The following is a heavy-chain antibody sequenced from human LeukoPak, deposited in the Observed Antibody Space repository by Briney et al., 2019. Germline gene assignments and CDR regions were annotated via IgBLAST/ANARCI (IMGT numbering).Heavy chain of an antibody. CDR3: ARGTIARLGPFDC. Sequence: QPGGSLRLSCAASGFTVSSDYMSWVRQAPGKGLEWVSVIYSGGSTFYADPVKGRFTISRDNSKNTLHLQMNSLRVEDTAIYYCARGTIARLGPFDCWGQGTLVTVSS. CDR2: IYSGGST. V-gene: IGHV3-53*01. J-gene: IGHJ4*02. D-gene: IGHD6-6*01. CDR1: GFTVSSDY.